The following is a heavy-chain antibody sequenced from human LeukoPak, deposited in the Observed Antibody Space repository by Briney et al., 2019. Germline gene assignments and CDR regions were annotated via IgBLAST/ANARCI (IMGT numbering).Heavy chain of an antibody. J-gene: IGHJ4*02. Sequence: SETLSLTCTVSGGSISSSSYYWGWIRQPPGKGLEWIGSIYYSGSTYYNPSLKSRVTISVDTSKNQFSLKLSSVTAADTAVYYCARDRRGYSLDYWGQGTLVTVSS. CDR2: IYYSGST. CDR3: ARDRRGYSLDY. V-gene: IGHV4-39*07. CDR1: GGSISSSSYY. D-gene: IGHD5-18*01.